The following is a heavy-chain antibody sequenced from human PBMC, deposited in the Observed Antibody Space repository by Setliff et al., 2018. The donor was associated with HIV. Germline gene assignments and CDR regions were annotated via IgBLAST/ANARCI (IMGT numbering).Heavy chain of an antibody. V-gene: IGHV4-38-2*02. CDR1: GYSISSGYY. CDR3: SRWGGRQVGAPDY. Sequence: SETLSLTCTVSGYSISSGYYWGWIRQPPGKGLEWIGSIYHSGSTYYNPSLKSRVTISVDTSKNQFSLKLSSVTAADTAVYYCSRWGGRQVGAPDYWGQGTLVTVSS. J-gene: IGHJ4*02. D-gene: IGHD1-26*01. CDR2: IYHSGST.